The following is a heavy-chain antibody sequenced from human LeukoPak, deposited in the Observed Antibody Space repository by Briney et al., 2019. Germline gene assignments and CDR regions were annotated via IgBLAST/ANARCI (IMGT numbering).Heavy chain of an antibody. V-gene: IGHV3-30*18. J-gene: IGHJ4*02. D-gene: IGHD3-22*01. CDR1: GFTFSSYG. Sequence: GGSLRLSCAASGFTFSSYGMHWVRQAPGKGLEWVAVISYDGSNKYYADSVKGRFTISRDNSKNTLYLQMNSLRAEDTAAYYCGKDGYYYDSSGYYLWGQGTLVTVSS. CDR2: ISYDGSNK. CDR3: GKDGYYYDSSGYYL.